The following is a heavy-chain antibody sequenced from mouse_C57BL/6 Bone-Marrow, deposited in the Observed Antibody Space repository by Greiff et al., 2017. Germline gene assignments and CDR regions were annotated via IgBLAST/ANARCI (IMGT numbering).Heavy chain of an antibody. CDR1: GYAFSSSW. D-gene: IGHD1-1*01. CDR3: ARSGNYYGSSYVYWYFDV. V-gene: IGHV1-82*01. J-gene: IGHJ1*03. Sequence: QVQLQQSGPELVKPGASVKISCKASGYAFSSSWMNWVKQRPGKGLEWIGRIYPGDGATTYNGKFKGKATLTADKSSSTAYMQLSSLTSEDSAVYFCARSGNYYGSSYVYWYFDVWGTGTTVTVSS. CDR2: IYPGDGAT.